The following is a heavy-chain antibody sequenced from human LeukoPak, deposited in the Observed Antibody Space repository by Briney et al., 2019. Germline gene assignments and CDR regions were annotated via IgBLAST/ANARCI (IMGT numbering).Heavy chain of an antibody. Sequence: GGSLRLSCAASGFTFSTYNMNWVRQAPGKGLEWVSAVGGTDGRTYYAAFVKGRFTIYRDNSKNTLYLQMNSLRAEDTAVYYCAKVVVAAAVDYWGQGTLVTVSS. CDR3: AKVVVAAAVDY. CDR1: GFTFSTYN. V-gene: IGHV3-23*01. CDR2: VGGTDGRT. D-gene: IGHD6-13*01. J-gene: IGHJ4*02.